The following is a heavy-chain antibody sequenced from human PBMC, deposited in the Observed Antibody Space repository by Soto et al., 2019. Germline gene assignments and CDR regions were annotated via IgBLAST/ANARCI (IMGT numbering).Heavy chain of an antibody. V-gene: IGHV5-51*01. CDR3: ARGPCSGGSCYLDD. D-gene: IGHD2-15*01. Sequence: GESLKISCKGSGYSFASYWIGWVRQMPGKGLEWMGIIFPADSDTKYRPSFQGQVTISADKSISTAYLQWNSLKASDTAMYYCARGPCSGGSCYLDDWGQGTLVTVSS. CDR2: IFPADSDT. CDR1: GYSFASYW. J-gene: IGHJ4*02.